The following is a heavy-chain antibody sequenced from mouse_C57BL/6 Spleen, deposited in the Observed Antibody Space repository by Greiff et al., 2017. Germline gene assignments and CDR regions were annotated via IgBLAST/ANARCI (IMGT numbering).Heavy chain of an antibody. D-gene: IGHD4-1*01. Sequence: QVQLQQPGAELVKPGASVKLSCKASGYTFTSYWMHWVKQRPGQGLEWIGMIHPNSGSTNYNEKFKSKATLTLDKSSSTAYMQLSSLTSEDSAVYYCAPGNWDEGGYAMDYWGQGTSVTVSS. CDR2: IHPNSGST. J-gene: IGHJ4*01. CDR3: APGNWDEGGYAMDY. CDR1: GYTFTSYW. V-gene: IGHV1-64*01.